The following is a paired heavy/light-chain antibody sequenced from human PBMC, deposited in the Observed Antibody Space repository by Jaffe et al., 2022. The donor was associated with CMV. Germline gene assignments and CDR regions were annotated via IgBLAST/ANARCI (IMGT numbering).Light chain of an antibody. J-gene: IGKJ2*01. CDR2: NTF. V-gene: IGKV2-24*01. CDR3: AQTTRYPHA. Sequence: IVMTQTPLSSLVPLGQPASISCRSSQSLVHSDGKTSLSWLQQRPGQPPRLLIHNTFNRFSGVPDRFNGSGAETDFTLTISRVEAEDVGLYYCAQTTRYPHAFGQGTKLEIK. CDR1: QSLVHSDGKTS.
Heavy chain of an antibody. CDR3: VRGTIGWRGFDY. D-gene: IGHD6-19*01. CDR1: GFTFSNHW. Sequence: EVQLLESGGVLVQPGGSLTLSCTASGFTFSNHWMHWVRQTPGRGLMSVACISPDGGATAYADSVKGRITISRDNANSALYLQMNSLRPEDTAVYHCVRGTIGWRGFDYWGQGTLVTVSS. J-gene: IGHJ4*02. V-gene: IGHV3-74*01. CDR2: ISPDGGAT.